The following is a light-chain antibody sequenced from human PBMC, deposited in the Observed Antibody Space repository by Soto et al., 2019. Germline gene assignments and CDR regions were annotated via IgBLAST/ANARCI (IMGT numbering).Light chain of an antibody. CDR3: SSYAGTNNLLYV. CDR2: GVS. V-gene: IGLV2-8*01. CDR1: SSDIGAYNF. Sequence: QSALTQPPSASGSPGQSVSISCTGTSSDIGAYNFVSWYQQHPGKAPRLMIYGVSKRPSGVPDRFSGSKSGNTASLTVSGLQPEDEADYYCSSYAGTNNLLYVFGTGTKLTVL. J-gene: IGLJ1*01.